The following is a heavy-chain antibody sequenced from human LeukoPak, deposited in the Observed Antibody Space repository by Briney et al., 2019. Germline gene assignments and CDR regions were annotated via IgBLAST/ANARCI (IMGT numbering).Heavy chain of an antibody. CDR1: GYTFTSYD. Sequence: AASVKVSCKASGYTFTSYDINWVRQATGQGLEWMGWMNPNSGNTDYAQKFQGRVTMTRNTSISTAYMELSSLRSEDTAVYYCARAIPNNYYDSSGHNFDYWGQGTLVTVSS. CDR2: MNPNSGNT. V-gene: IGHV1-8*01. CDR3: ARAIPNNYYDSSGHNFDY. J-gene: IGHJ4*02. D-gene: IGHD3-22*01.